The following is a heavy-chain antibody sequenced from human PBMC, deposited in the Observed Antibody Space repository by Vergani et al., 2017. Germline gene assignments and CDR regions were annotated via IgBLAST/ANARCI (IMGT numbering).Heavy chain of an antibody. CDR3: TTVYGVYYYDSSANMEIDY. CDR1: GFTFSNAW. CDR2: IKSKTDGGTT. V-gene: IGHV3-15*01. J-gene: IGHJ4*02. Sequence: EVQLVESGGGLVKPGGSLRLSCAASGFTFSNAWMSWVRQAPGKGLEWVGRIKSKTDGGTTDYAAPVKGRFTNSRDDSKNTLYLQMNSLKAEDTAVYYCTTVYGVYYYDSSANMEIDYWGQGTLVTVSS. D-gene: IGHD3-22*01.